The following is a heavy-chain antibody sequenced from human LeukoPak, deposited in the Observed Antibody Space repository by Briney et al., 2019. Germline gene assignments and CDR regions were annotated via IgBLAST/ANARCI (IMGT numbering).Heavy chain of an antibody. Sequence: GGSLRLSCAASGFTVSSNYMSWVRQAPGKGLEWVSVIYSGGSTYYADSVKGRFTISRHNSKNTLYLQMNSLRAEDTAVYYCATEARGYCSSTSCYVFDYWGQGTLVTVSS. CDR1: GFTVSSNY. D-gene: IGHD2-2*01. CDR2: IYSGGST. V-gene: IGHV3-53*04. J-gene: IGHJ4*02. CDR3: ATEARGYCSSTSCYVFDY.